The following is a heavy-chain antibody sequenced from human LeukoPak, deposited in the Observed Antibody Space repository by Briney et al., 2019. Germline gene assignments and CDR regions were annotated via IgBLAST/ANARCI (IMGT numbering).Heavy chain of an antibody. CDR2: IYSTGST. J-gene: IGHJ4*02. CDR1: GGSISSYY. CDR3: ARQIASAGTAGFDF. Sequence: SETLSLTCTVSGGSISSYYWSWIRQPAGKGLEWIGRIYSTGSTNYNPSLKSRVTMSVDTSRNQFSLRLRSVTAADTAVCYCARQIASAGTAGFDFWGQGALVTVSS. V-gene: IGHV4-4*07. D-gene: IGHD6-13*01.